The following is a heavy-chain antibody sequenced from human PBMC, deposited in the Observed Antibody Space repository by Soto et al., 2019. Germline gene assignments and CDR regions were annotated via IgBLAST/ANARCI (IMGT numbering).Heavy chain of an antibody. CDR3: AKEGTRRFLEWFFDY. J-gene: IGHJ4*02. D-gene: IGHD3-3*01. V-gene: IGHV3-23*01. CDR1: GFTLSSYA. Sequence: GGSLRLSCASSGFTLSSYAMSWVRQAPGKGLEWVSAISGSGGSTYYADSVKGRFTISRDNSKNTLYLQMNSLRAEDTAVYYCAKEGTRRFLEWFFDYWGQGTLVTVSS. CDR2: ISGSGGST.